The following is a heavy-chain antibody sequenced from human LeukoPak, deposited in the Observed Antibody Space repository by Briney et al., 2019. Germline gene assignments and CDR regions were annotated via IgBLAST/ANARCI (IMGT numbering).Heavy chain of an antibody. CDR3: ARAGELTPLNWFDP. V-gene: IGHV4-38-2*02. D-gene: IGHD1-26*01. J-gene: IGHJ5*02. CDR1: GGSISSYY. CDR2: IYHSGST. Sequence: SETLSLTCTVSGGSISSYYWSWIRQPPGKGLEWIGSIYHSGSTYYNPSLKSRVTISVDTSKNQFSLKLSSVTAADTAVYYCARAGELTPLNWFDPWGQGTLVTVSS.